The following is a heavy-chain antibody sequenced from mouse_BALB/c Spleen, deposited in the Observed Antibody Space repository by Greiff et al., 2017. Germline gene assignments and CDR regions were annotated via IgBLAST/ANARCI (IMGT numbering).Heavy chain of an antibody. V-gene: IGHV5-6-5*01. D-gene: IGHD1-1*01. CDR2: ISSGGST. Sequence: EVKVVESGGGLVKPGGSLKLSCAASGFTFSSYAMSWVRQTPEKRLEWVASISSGGSTYYPDSVKGRFTISRDNARNILYLQMSSLRSEDTAMYYCARDYGSTSYWYFDVWCAGTTVTVSS. CDR1: GFTFSSYA. J-gene: IGHJ1*01. CDR3: ARDYGSTSYWYFDV.